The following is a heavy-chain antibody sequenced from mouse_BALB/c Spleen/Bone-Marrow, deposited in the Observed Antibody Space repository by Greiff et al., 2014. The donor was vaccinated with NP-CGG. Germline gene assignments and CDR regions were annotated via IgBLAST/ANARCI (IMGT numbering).Heavy chain of an antibody. V-gene: IGHV1S22*01. CDR1: GYTFTSYW. CDR2: IYPGSGST. D-gene: IGHD2-4*01. CDR3: TRGGVYYDYDGAWFAY. J-gene: IGHJ3*01. Sequence: LQQSGSELVRPGASVKLSCKASGYTFTSYWMHWVKQRPGQGFEWIGNIYPGSGSTNYDEKFKSKATLTVDTSSSTAYMRLSSLTSEDSAVYYCTRGGVYYDYDGAWFAYWGQGTLVTVSA.